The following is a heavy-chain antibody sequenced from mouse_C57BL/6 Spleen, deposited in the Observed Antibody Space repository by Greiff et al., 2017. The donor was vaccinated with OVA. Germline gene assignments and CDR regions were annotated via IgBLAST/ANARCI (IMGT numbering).Heavy chain of an antibody. CDR2: IWSGGST. CDR1: GFSLTSYG. D-gene: IGHD2-3*01. V-gene: IGHV2-2*01. J-gene: IGHJ3*01. Sequence: QVQLKESGPGLVQPSQSLSITCTVSGFSLTSYGVHWVRQSPGKGLEWLGVIWSGGSTDYNAAFISRLSISKDNSKSQVFFKMNSLQADDTAIYYCARSYDGYYLAWFAYWGQGTLVTVSA. CDR3: ARSYDGYYLAWFAY.